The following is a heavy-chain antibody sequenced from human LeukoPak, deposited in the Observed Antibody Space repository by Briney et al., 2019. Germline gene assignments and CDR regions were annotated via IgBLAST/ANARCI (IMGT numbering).Heavy chain of an antibody. CDR2: IRSKGNSYAT. Sequence: GGSLRLSCAASGFTFSGSAMHWVRQASGKGPEWVGRIRSKGNSYATAYAASVTGRFTISRDDSKNTAYLQMNSLKTEDTAVYYCTSVQGSSGLLDYWGQGTLVTVSS. CDR1: GFTFSGSA. CDR3: TSVQGSSGLLDY. V-gene: IGHV3-73*01. D-gene: IGHD3-22*01. J-gene: IGHJ4*02.